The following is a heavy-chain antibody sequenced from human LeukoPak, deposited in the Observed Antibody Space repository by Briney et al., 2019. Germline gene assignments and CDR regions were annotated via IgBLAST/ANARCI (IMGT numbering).Heavy chain of an antibody. CDR3: ARDLDSYGSY. J-gene: IGHJ4*02. Sequence: GGSLRLSCVVSGFNFDNFAMHWVRQPLGKGLEWVAVISHDARTKYYADSMKGRITISRANSKNTLYLQMNSLRADDTAVYYCARDLDSYGSYWGQGTLVTVSS. D-gene: IGHD5-18*01. V-gene: IGHV3-30*14. CDR1: GFNFDNFA. CDR2: ISHDARTK.